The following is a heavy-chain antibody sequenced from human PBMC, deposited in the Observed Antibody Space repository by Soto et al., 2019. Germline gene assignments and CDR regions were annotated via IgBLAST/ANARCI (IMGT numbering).Heavy chain of an antibody. V-gene: IGHV3-7*05. D-gene: IGHD3-3*01. CDR3: ARYDVNYDFWSGPRLNSLDP. CDR1: GFTFSSYW. Sequence: GGSLRLSCAASGFTFSSYWMSWVRQAPGKGLEWVANIKQDGSEKYYVDSVKGRFTISRDNAKNSLYLQMNSLRAEDTAVYYCARYDVNYDFWSGPRLNSLDPWGQGTLVTVSS. J-gene: IGHJ5*02. CDR2: IKQDGSEK.